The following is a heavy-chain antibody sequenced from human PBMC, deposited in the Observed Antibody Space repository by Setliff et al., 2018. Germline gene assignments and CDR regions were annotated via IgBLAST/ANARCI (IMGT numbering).Heavy chain of an antibody. CDR1: GFSLSTSHVG. CDR3: AHIAGGGNSPRHDY. J-gene: IGHJ4*02. D-gene: IGHD2-21*01. V-gene: IGHV2-5*01. CDR2: IYWNDEK. Sequence: SGPTLVNPTQTLTLTCTFSGFSLSTSHVGVGWIRQPPGKALEWLALIYWNDEKRYSPSLKSRLTITKDTSKNQVVLTMTNMDPVDTATYYCAHIAGGGNSPRHDYWGQGTLVTVSS.